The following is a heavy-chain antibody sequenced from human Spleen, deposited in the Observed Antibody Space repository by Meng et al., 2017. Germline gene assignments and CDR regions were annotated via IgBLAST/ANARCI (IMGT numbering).Heavy chain of an antibody. Sequence: QLQLQEAGPGLLKPSEALSLTCPVSGGSISSSTYDWAWIRQPPGKGLEWIGTIYYSGSTSYNPSLKSRVTISADTSNNQFSLKLRSVTAADTAIYYCARLGGLTMIVVVFDSWGQGTLVTVSS. CDR3: ARLGGLTMIVVVFDS. CDR2: IYYSGST. CDR1: GGSISSSTYD. V-gene: IGHV4-39*01. D-gene: IGHD3-22*01. J-gene: IGHJ4*02.